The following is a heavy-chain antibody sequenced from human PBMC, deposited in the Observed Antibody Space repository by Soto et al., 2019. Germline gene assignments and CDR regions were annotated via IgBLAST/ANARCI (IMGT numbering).Heavy chain of an antibody. V-gene: IGHV1-69*13. Sequence: ASVKVSCKASGGTFSSYAISWVRQAPGQGLEWMGGIIPIFGTANYAQKFQGRVTITADESTSTAYMELSSLRSEDTAVYYCARQAHCGSTSCPLVNWFDPWGQGTLVTVSS. CDR1: GGTFSSYA. CDR2: IIPIFGTA. CDR3: ARQAHCGSTSCPLVNWFDP. D-gene: IGHD2-2*01. J-gene: IGHJ5*02.